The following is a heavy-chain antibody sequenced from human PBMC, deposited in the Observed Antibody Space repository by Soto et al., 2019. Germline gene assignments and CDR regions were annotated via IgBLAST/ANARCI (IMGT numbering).Heavy chain of an antibody. CDR2: ISAYNGNT. CDR3: ARDRGERDFGFYYYGMDV. Sequence: QVQLVQSGAEVKKPGASVKVSCKASGYTFTSYGISWVRQAPGQGLEWMGWISAYNGNTNYAQKLQGRVTMTTDTSTSTAYMELRSLRSVDTAVYYCARDRGERDFGFYYYGMDVWGQGTTVTVSS. CDR1: GYTFTSYG. V-gene: IGHV1-18*01. J-gene: IGHJ6*02. D-gene: IGHD3-10*01.